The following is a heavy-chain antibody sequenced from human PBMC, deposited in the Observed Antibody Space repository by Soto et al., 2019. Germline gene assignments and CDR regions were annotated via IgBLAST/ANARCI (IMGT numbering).Heavy chain of an antibody. CDR3: ARDSEYSSSWYLDY. Sequence: GGSLRLSCAASGFTFSRYGMHWVRQAPGKELEWVAVIWYDGSNKYYADSVKGRFTISRDNSKNTLYLQMNSLRAEDTAVYYCARDSEYSSSWYLDYWGQGTLVTVSS. D-gene: IGHD6-13*01. CDR1: GFTFSRYG. J-gene: IGHJ4*02. CDR2: IWYDGSNK. V-gene: IGHV3-33*01.